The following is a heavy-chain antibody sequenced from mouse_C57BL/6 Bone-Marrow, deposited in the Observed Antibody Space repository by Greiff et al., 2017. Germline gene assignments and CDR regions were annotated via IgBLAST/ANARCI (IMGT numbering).Heavy chain of an antibody. CDR2: IDPSDSET. D-gene: IGHD2-4*01. CDR1: GYTFTSYW. Sequence: QVQLQQPGAELVRPGSSVKLSCKASGYTFTSYWMHWVKQRPIQGLEWIGNIDPSDSETHYNQKFKDKATLTVDKSSSTAYMQLSSLTSEDSAVYDCARREYDYDGDWCFDVWGTGTTVTVSS. J-gene: IGHJ1*03. V-gene: IGHV1-52*01. CDR3: ARREYDYDGDWCFDV.